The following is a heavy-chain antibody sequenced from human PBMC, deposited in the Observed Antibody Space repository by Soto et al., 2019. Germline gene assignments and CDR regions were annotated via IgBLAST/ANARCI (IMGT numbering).Heavy chain of an antibody. V-gene: IGHV3-74*01. J-gene: IGHJ5*02. D-gene: IGHD6-13*01. CDR3: ARVLTGSWNWFDP. CDR1: GFTFSSYW. Sequence: EVQLVESGGGLVQPGESPRLSCAASGFTFSSYWMHWVRQAPGKGLVWVSRINSDGSRTNYADSVKGRFTVSRDNAKNTQYLQMNSLRAEDTAVYYCARVLTGSWNWFDPWGQGTLVTVSS. CDR2: INSDGSRT.